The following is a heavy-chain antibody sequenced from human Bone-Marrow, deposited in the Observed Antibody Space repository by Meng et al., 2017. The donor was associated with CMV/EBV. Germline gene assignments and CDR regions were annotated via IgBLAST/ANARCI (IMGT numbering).Heavy chain of an antibody. CDR1: GYTFTSYY. CDR3: AIAAAGTGIDY. D-gene: IGHD6-13*01. Sequence: ASVKVSCKASGYTFTSYYMHWVRQAPGQGLEWMGIINPSGGSTSYAQKFQGRVTMTRDTSTSTVYMELSSLRSEDTAVYYCAIAAAGTGIDYWGQGTPVTVSS. J-gene: IGHJ4*02. V-gene: IGHV1-46*03. CDR2: INPSGGST.